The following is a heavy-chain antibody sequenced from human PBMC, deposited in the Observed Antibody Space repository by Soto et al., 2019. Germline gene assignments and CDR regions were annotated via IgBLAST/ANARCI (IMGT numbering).Heavy chain of an antibody. J-gene: IGHJ4*02. CDR1: GFTVSSNY. Sequence: GGSLRLSCAASGFTVSSNYMSWVRQAPGKGLEWVSVIYSGGSTYYADSVKGRFTISRDNSKNRLYLQMNSLRAEDTAVYYCARDGAYCTNGVCTDDYWGQGTLVTVSS. CDR2: IYSGGST. CDR3: ARDGAYCTNGVCTDDY. D-gene: IGHD2-8*01. V-gene: IGHV3-66*01.